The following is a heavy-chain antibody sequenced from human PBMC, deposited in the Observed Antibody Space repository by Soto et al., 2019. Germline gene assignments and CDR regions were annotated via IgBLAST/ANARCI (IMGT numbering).Heavy chain of an antibody. V-gene: IGHV1-18*01. Sequence: QVQLVQSGAEVKNPGASVKVSCKASGYNFTSYGISWVRQAPGQGLEWMGWISAYNGNTNYAQKLQGRVTMTTGTSTSPAYMALRSLRSDDTAVYYCARDKGAVAAIWWDYWGQGTLVTVAS. CDR2: ISAYNGNT. CDR1: GYNFTSYG. CDR3: ARDKGAVAAIWWDY. J-gene: IGHJ4*02. D-gene: IGHD6-19*01.